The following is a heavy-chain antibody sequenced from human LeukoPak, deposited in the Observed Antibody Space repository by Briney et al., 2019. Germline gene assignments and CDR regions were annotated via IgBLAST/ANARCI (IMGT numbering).Heavy chain of an antibody. CDR3: SKTAQGILTGYYYFDC. CDR2: INGSGGST. CDR1: GFTFSSYA. D-gene: IGHD3-9*01. J-gene: IGHJ4*02. Sequence: PGGSLRLSCAASGFTFSSYAMRWVRQAPGKGLEWVSAINGSGGSTYYADSVKGGFTISRDTSNNTLYLHMNSLRAEDTAVYYCSKTAQGILTGYYYFDCWSQATLVTVS. V-gene: IGHV3-23*01.